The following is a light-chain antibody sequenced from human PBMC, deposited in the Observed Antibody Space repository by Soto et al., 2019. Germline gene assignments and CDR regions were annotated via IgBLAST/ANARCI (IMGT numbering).Light chain of an antibody. Sequence: QSALTQPASVSGSPGQSITISCTGTSSDVGGYNYVSWYQQHPGKAPTLMIYDVSNRPSGVSNRFSGSKSGNTASLTISGLQAEDEADYYCSSYTCSSTDVVFGGGTKVTVL. CDR2: DVS. J-gene: IGLJ2*01. V-gene: IGLV2-14*01. CDR3: SSYTCSSTDVV. CDR1: SSDVGGYNY.